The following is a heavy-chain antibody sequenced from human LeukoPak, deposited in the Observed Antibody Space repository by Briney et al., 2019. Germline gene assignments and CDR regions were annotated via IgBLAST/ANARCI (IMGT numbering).Heavy chain of an antibody. V-gene: IGHV3-48*03. Sequence: GGSLRLSCATSGFTFSSYEMNWVRQAPGKGLEWVSYISSSGSTIYYADSVKGRFTISRDNAKNSLYLQMNSLRAEDAAVYYCARVRTTGYSSSWYWSQSFHMDVWGKGTTVTISS. J-gene: IGHJ6*03. D-gene: IGHD6-13*01. CDR3: ARVRTTGYSSSWYWSQSFHMDV. CDR1: GFTFSSYE. CDR2: ISSSGSTI.